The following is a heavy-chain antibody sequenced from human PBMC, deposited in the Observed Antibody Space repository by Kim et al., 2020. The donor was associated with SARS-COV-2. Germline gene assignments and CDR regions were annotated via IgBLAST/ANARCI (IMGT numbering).Heavy chain of an antibody. CDR1: GFTFSSYS. V-gene: IGHV3-21*01. D-gene: IGHD3-3*01. CDR2: ISSSSSYR. J-gene: IGHJ4*02. CDR3: ARGLYDCWSGYCGY. Sequence: GGSLRLSCAASGFTFSSYSMNWVRQAPGKGLEWVSSISSSSSYRYYADSVKGRFTISRDNAKNSLYLQMNSLRAEDTAVYYCARGLYDCWSGYCGYCGQG.